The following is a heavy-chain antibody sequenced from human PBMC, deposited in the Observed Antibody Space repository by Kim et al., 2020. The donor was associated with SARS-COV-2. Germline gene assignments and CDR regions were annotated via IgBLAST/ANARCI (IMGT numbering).Heavy chain of an antibody. CDR3: AKDGNGWYSSSPLYYLDY. CDR1: GFTFDDYA. J-gene: IGHJ4*02. Sequence: GGSLRLSCAASGFTFDDYAMHWVRQAPGKGLEWVSGISWNSGSIGYADSVKGRFTISRDNAKNSLYLQMNSLRAEDTALYYCAKDGNGWYSSSPLYYLDYWGQGTLVTVSS. V-gene: IGHV3-9*01. D-gene: IGHD6-13*01. CDR2: ISWNSGSI.